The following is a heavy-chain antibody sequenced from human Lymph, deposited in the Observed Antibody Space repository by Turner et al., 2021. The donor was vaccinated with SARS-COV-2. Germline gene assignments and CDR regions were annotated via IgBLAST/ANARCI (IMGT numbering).Heavy chain of an antibody. J-gene: IGHJ4*02. CDR2: ISYDGTNK. V-gene: IGHV3-30-3*01. Sequence: QVQLVESGGSVVQPGRSLRLSCAASGFTLSNYAMHWVRKAPGKGLEWVAVISYDGTNKYYADPVKGRFTISRDNSKNTLYLQMNSLRSEDTAVYYCASNFWSAYRLDYWGQGTLVTVSS. D-gene: IGHD3-3*01. CDR1: GFTLSNYA. CDR3: ASNFWSAYRLDY.